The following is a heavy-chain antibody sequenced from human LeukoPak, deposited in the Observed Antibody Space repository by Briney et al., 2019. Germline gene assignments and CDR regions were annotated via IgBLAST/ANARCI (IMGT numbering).Heavy chain of an antibody. CDR2: INSDGSWT. J-gene: IGHJ3*02. CDR1: GSYL. D-gene: IGHD1-26*01. Sequence: GVLRLSCAASGSYLMHWVRQAPGKGLVWVSHINSDGSWTSYADPVKGRFTISRDNSKNTLYLQMNSLRAEDTAVYYCGKNRYSGSLSPFDIWGQGTMVTVSS. CDR3: GKNRYSGSLSPFDI. V-gene: IGHV3-74*01.